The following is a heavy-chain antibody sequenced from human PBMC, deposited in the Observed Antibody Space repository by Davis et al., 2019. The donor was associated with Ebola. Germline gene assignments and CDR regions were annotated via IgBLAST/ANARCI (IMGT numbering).Heavy chain of an antibody. J-gene: IGHJ6*04. CDR3: AKSGLSFGVVKYHYGMDV. V-gene: IGHV3-23*01. D-gene: IGHD3-3*01. Sequence: GESLKISCTASVITFSSYAMTWVRQAPGKGLEWVSAISGSVRSTYYADSVKGRFTISRDNSKKTLYLQMNSLRAEDTAVYYCAKSGLSFGVVKYHYGMDVWGKGTTVTVSS. CDR1: VITFSSYA. CDR2: ISGSVRST.